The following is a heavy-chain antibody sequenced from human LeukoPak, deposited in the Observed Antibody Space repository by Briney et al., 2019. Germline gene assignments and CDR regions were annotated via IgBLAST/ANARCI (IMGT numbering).Heavy chain of an antibody. CDR3: VRRVAGSSYRDY. V-gene: IGHV4-39*01. D-gene: IGHD3-22*01. Sequence: SETLSLTCTVSGGSISSSRHYWGWIRQPPGKGLEWIGNILYSGSTNYNPSLKSRVTISVDTSKNQFSLKLSSVTAADTADYYCVRRVAGSSYRDYWGQGTLVTVSS. CDR2: ILYSGST. CDR1: GGSISSSRHY. J-gene: IGHJ4*02.